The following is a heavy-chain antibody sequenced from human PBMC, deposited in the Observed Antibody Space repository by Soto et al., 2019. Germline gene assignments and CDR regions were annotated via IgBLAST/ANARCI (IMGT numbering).Heavy chain of an antibody. V-gene: IGHV4-61*08. J-gene: IGHJ4*02. D-gene: IGHD3-22*01. Sequence: SETLSLTCTVSGGSISSGGYYWSWIRQPPGKGLEWIGYMYNTGSTVYNPSFKSRVTISVDTSKNQFSLKLSSVTAADTAVYYCARLGYDTLYYFDYWGQGTLVTVSS. CDR3: ARLGYDTLYYFDY. CDR1: GGSISSGGYY. CDR2: MYNTGST.